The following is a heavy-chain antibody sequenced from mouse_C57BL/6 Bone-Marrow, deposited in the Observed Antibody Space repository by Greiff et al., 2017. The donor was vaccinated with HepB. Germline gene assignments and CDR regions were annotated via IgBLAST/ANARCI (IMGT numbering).Heavy chain of an antibody. Sequence: QVQLKQPGAELVKPGASVKLSCKASGYTFTSYWMHWVKQRPGQGLEWIGMIHPNSGSTNYNEKFKSKATLTVDKSSSTAYMQLSSLTSEDSAVYYCARGDYYGSSYEGFAYWGQGTLVTVSA. CDR3: ARGDYYGSSYEGFAY. J-gene: IGHJ3*01. D-gene: IGHD1-1*01. CDR2: IHPNSGST. CDR1: GYTFTSYW. V-gene: IGHV1-64*01.